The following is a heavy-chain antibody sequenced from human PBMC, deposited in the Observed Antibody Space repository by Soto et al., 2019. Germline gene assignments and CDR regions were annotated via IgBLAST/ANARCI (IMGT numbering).Heavy chain of an antibody. Sequence: QGQLLQSGAEVKKPGASVKVSCKASGYTFTSYGISWVLQAPGQGLEWMGWISAYNGNTNYAQKLQGRVTMTTDTSKSTAYMELRSLRSDDTAVYCCASRRYGSGGFDYWGQGPLVTVSS. CDR3: ASRRYGSGGFDY. CDR2: ISAYNGNT. J-gene: IGHJ4*02. D-gene: IGHD3-10*01. CDR1: GYTFTSYG. V-gene: IGHV1-18*01.